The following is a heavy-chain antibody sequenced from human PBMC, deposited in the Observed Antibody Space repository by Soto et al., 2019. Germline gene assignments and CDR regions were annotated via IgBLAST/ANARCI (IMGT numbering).Heavy chain of an antibody. D-gene: IGHD6-13*01. J-gene: IGHJ5*02. CDR3: AESSSWYPGSLDP. CDR1: GFTFSSYS. CDR2: ISSSSSYI. V-gene: IGHV3-21*01. Sequence: PGGSLRLSCAASGFTFSSYSMNWVRQAPGKGLEWVSSISSSSSYIYYADSVKGRFTISRDNAKNSLYLQMNSLRAEDTAVYYCAESSSWYPGSLDPWGQGTLVTVSS.